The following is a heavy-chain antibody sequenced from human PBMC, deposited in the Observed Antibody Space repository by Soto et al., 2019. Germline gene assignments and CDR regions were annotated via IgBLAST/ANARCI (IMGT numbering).Heavy chain of an antibody. CDR1: GFTFSSYG. V-gene: IGHV3-30*18. CDR2: ISYDGSNK. J-gene: IGHJ6*02. D-gene: IGHD3-22*01. CDR3: AKPYYYDSSGYLYYYGMDV. Sequence: LRLSCAASGFTFSSYGMHWVRQAPGKGLEWVAVISYDGSNKYYADSVKGRFTISRDNSKNTLYLQMNSLRAEDTAVYYCAKPYYYDSSGYLYYYGMDVWGQGTTVTVSS.